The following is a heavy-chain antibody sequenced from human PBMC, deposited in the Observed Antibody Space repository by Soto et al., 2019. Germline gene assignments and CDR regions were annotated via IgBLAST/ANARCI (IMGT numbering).Heavy chain of an antibody. CDR1: GYTFTSYG. CDR3: ARSRQRPIAVAGTNWFDL. V-gene: IGHV1-18*01. J-gene: IGHJ5*02. CDR2: ISAYNGNT. Sequence: ASVKVSCRASGYTFTSYGISWVRQAPGQGLEWMGWISAYNGNTNYAQKLPGRVTMTTDTSTSTAYMELRSLRSDDTAVYYCARSRQRPIAVAGTNWFDLWGQGTLVTVSS. D-gene: IGHD6-19*01.